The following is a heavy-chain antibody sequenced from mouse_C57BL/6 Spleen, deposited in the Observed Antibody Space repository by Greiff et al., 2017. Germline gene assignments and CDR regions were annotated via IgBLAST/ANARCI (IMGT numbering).Heavy chain of an antibody. D-gene: IGHD2-3*01. Sequence: VQLQQPGAELVKPGASVKVSCKASGYTFTSYWMHWVKQRPGQGLEWIGRIHPSDSDTNYNQKFKGKAILTVDKSSSTAYMQLSSLTSEDSAVYYCAITDLDDGYYDYAMDYWGQGTSVTVSS. V-gene: IGHV1-74*01. CDR3: AITDLDDGYYDYAMDY. CDR1: GYTFTSYW. J-gene: IGHJ4*01. CDR2: IHPSDSDT.